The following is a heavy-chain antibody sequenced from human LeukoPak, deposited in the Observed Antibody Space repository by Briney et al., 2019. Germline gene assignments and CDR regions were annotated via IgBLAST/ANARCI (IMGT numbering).Heavy chain of an antibody. CDR3: ARSYSYGHYYFDY. V-gene: IGHV3-53*04. CDR2: IYSGGST. Sequence: GGSLRLSCAASGFTFDDYGMSWVRQAPGKGLEWVSVIYSGGSTYYADSVKGRFTISRHNSKNTLYLQMNSLRAEDTAVYYCARSYSYGHYYFDYWGQGTLVTVSS. J-gene: IGHJ4*02. D-gene: IGHD5-18*01. CDR1: GFTFDDYG.